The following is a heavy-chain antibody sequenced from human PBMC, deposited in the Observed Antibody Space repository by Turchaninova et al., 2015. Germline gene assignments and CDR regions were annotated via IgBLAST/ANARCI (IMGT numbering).Heavy chain of an antibody. D-gene: IGHD4-23*01. CDR2: IYSDGRT. CDR3: ATPGGGYGGTFFDY. CDR1: GFTVSSNY. Sequence: ETGGGLIQPGGSLRLSCAASGFTVSSNYMSWVRQAPGKGLEWVAVIYSDGRTYYGDSVKGRFTISRDNSKNMVFLQMNNLRAEDTAVYYCATPGGGYGGTFFDYWGQGTLVTVSS. J-gene: IGHJ4*02. V-gene: IGHV3-53*02.